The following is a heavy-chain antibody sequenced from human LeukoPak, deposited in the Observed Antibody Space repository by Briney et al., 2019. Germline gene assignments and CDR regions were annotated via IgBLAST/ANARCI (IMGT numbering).Heavy chain of an antibody. CDR2: VFYSGST. V-gene: IGHV4-59*01. Sequence: SETLSLTCAVSGGSISSYYWSWIRQPPGKGLEWIGYVFYSGSTNYNPSLKSRVTISVDMSKNQFSLKLTSVTAADTAVYYCAREVGDYVGVFAYWGQGTLVTVSS. CDR1: GGSISSYY. J-gene: IGHJ4*02. CDR3: AREVGDYVGVFAY. D-gene: IGHD4-17*01.